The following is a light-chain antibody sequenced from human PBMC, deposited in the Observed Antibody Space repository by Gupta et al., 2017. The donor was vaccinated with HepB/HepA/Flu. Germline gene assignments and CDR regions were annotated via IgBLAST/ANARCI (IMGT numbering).Light chain of an antibody. CDR3: QQYNNWPLT. CDR1: QSVSSN. J-gene: IGKJ4*01. CDR2: GGS. V-gene: IGKV3-15*01. Sequence: EIVMTQSPATLSVSPGERATLSCRASQSVSSNLAWYQQKPGQASRLLIYGGSNRATGIPARFSGSGSGTEFTLTISSLQSEDFAVYYCQQYNNWPLTFGGGTKVEIK.